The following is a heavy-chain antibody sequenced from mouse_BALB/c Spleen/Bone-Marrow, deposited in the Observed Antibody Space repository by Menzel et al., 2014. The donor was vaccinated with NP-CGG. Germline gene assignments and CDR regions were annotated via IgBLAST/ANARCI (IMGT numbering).Heavy chain of an antibody. CDR2: ISYSGST. Sequence: EVQRVESGPGLVRPSQSLSLTCTVTGYSIXSDYAWNWIRQFPGNKLEWMGYISYSGSTSYNPSLKSRISITRDTSKNQFFLQLNSVTTEDTATYYCARKALYYAMDYWGQGTSVTVSS. V-gene: IGHV3-2*02. CDR3: ARKALYYAMDY. J-gene: IGHJ4*01. CDR1: GYSIXSDYA.